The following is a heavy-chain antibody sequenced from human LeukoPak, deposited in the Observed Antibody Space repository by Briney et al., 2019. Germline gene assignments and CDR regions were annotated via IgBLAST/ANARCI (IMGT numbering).Heavy chain of an antibody. D-gene: IGHD2-2*01. J-gene: IGHJ4*02. CDR3: AREVVPAARFDY. CDR2: ISYDGSNK. Sequence: SCKASGGTFSSYTMHWVRQAPGKGLEWVAVISYDGSNKYYADSVKGRFTISRDNSKNTLYLQMNSLRAEDTAVYYCAREVVPAARFDYWGQGTLVTVSS. V-gene: IGHV3-30*04. CDR1: GGTFSSYT.